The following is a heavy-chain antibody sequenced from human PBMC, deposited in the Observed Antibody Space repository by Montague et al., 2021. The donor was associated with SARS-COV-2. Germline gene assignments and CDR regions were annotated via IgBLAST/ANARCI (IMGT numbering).Heavy chain of an antibody. D-gene: IGHD1-26*01. CDR2: IYWNDYK. J-gene: IGHJ4*02. CDR1: GFSLNTNGVG. Sequence: PALVKPTQTLTLTCTFSGFSLNTNGVGVTWVRQPPGKALEWLAFIYWNDYKHYSPSVKSRITITKDTSKNQVVLIMTNVDPVDTGTYYCAHDDVGNRGFEFWGQGTLVTVSS. CDR3: AHDDVGNRGFEF. V-gene: IGHV2-5*01.